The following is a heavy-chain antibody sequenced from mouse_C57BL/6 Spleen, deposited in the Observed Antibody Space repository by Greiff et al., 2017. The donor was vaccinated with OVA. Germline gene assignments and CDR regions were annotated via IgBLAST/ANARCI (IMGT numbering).Heavy chain of an antibody. D-gene: IGHD4-1*01. V-gene: IGHV1-69*01. Sequence: QVQLHQPGAELVMPGASVKLSCKASGYTFTSYWMHWVKQRPGQGLEWIGEIDPSDSYTNYNQKFKGKSTLTVDKSSSTAYMQLSSLTSEDSAVYYCARRKLAFDYWGQGTTLTVSS. J-gene: IGHJ2*01. CDR3: ARRKLAFDY. CDR1: GYTFTSYW. CDR2: IDPSDSYT.